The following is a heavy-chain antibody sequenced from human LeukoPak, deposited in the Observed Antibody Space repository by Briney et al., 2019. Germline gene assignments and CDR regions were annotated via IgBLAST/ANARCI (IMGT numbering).Heavy chain of an antibody. V-gene: IGHV1-69*13. J-gene: IGHJ1*01. CDR2: IIPIFGTA. CDR3: ARSPDRVVPAAIRYFQH. CDR1: GGTSSSYA. D-gene: IGHD2-2*02. Sequence: SVKVSCKASGGTSSSYAISWVRQAPGQGLEWMGGIIPIFGTANYAQKFQGRVTITADESTSTAYMELSSLRSEDTAVYYCARSPDRVVPAAIRYFQHWGQGTLVTVSS.